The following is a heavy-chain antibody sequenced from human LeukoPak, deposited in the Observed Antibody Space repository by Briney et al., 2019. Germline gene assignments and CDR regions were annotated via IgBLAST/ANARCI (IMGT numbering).Heavy chain of an antibody. Sequence: PGGSLRLSCAASGFTFSGYAMSWVRQAPGKGLEWVSAISGSGTTAYYADSVKGRFTISRDNSKITLYLQMNSLRAEDTAVYYCAKLSAHYCSGGNCYSDYWGQGTLVTVSS. CDR1: GFTFSGYA. J-gene: IGHJ4*02. CDR2: ISGSGTTA. D-gene: IGHD2-15*01. V-gene: IGHV3-23*01. CDR3: AKLSAHYCSGGNCYSDY.